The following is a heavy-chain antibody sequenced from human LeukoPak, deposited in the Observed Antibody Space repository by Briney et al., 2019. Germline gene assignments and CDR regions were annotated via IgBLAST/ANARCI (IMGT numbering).Heavy chain of an antibody. D-gene: IGHD3-16*01. CDR2: MNEDGSEK. V-gene: IGHV3-7*01. CDR1: GFSFSTYW. CDR3: TKGGHLDY. J-gene: IGHJ4*02. Sequence: GGSLRLSCEASGFSFSTYWMTWVRQAPGKGLEWVANMNEDGSEKNYLDSVKGRFTISRDNAKNSQYLQMNSLRFEDTATYYCTKGGHLDYWGQGTLLTVSS.